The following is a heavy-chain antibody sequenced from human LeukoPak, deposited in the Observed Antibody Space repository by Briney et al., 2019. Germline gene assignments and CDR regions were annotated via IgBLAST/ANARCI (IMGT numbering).Heavy chain of an antibody. CDR3: ARHGDYGDYEYFQH. CDR2: ISYSGST. Sequence: PSETLSLTCTVSGGSISSHYWSWIRQPPGEGLEWIGYISYSGSTDYNPSLKSRVPTSVDYNPSLKSRVTISVDTSKNQFSLKLSSVTAADTAVYYCARHGDYGDYEYFQHWGQGTLVTVSS. J-gene: IGHJ1*01. D-gene: IGHD4-17*01. CDR1: GGSISSHY. V-gene: IGHV4-59*08.